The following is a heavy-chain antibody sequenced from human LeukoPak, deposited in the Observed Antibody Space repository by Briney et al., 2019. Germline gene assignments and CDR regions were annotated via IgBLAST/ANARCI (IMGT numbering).Heavy chain of an antibody. Sequence: ASVKVSFKASGGTFSSYAISWVRQAPRQRLEWMGGIIPIFGTANYAQKFQGRVTITADKSTSTAYMELSSLRSEDTAVYYCARDRVDCSGGSCYAPVYYYMDVWGKGTTVTVSS. V-gene: IGHV1-69*06. J-gene: IGHJ6*03. CDR2: IIPIFGTA. CDR1: GGTFSSYA. D-gene: IGHD2-15*01. CDR3: ARDRVDCSGGSCYAPVYYYMDV.